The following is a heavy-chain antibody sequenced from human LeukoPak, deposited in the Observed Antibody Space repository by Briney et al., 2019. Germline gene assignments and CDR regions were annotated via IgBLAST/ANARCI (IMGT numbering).Heavy chain of an antibody. CDR3: ARDRYYDILTGYYRALDAFDI. Sequence: PGGSLRLSCAASGFTFSSYSMNWVRQAPGKGLEWVSSISSSSSCIYYADSVKGRFTISRDNAKNSLYLQMNSLRAEDTAVYYCARDRYYDILTGYYRALDAFDIWGQGTMVTVSS. J-gene: IGHJ3*02. CDR1: GFTFSSYS. D-gene: IGHD3-9*01. V-gene: IGHV3-21*01. CDR2: ISSSSSCI.